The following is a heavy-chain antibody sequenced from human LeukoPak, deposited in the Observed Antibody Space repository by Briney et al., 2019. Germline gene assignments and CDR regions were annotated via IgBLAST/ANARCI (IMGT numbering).Heavy chain of an antibody. CDR1: GFSFGSYA. Sequence: PGGSLRLSCATSGFSFGSYAMSWVRQAPGKGLEWVSAISGSGGSTYYGDSVKGRFTISRDNSKNTLYLQMNSLRAEDTAVYYCAKDAVAGSAYWGQGTLVTVSS. CDR2: ISGSGGST. J-gene: IGHJ4*02. D-gene: IGHD6-19*01. CDR3: AKDAVAGSAY. V-gene: IGHV3-23*01.